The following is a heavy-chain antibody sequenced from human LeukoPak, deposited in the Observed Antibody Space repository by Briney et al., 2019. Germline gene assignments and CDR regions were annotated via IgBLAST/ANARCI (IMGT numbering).Heavy chain of an antibody. Sequence: PSETLSLTCAVYGGSFSGYYWSWIRQPPGKGLEWIGEINHSGSTNYNPSLKSRVTISVDTSKNQFSLKLSSVTAADTAVYYCERGPQGTWIQLWKFDYWGQGTLVTVSS. CDR3: ERGPQGTWIQLWKFDY. V-gene: IGHV4-34*01. CDR1: GGSFSGYY. J-gene: IGHJ4*02. D-gene: IGHD5-18*01. CDR2: INHSGST.